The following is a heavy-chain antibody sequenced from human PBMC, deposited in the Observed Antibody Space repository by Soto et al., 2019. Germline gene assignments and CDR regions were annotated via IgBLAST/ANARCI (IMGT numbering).Heavy chain of an antibody. CDR3: ARVLGSGWYSGAFDI. CDR2: IYSGGST. Sequence: EVQLVESGGGLVQPGGSLRLSCAASGFTVSSNYMSWVRQAPGKGLEWVSVIYSGGSTYYADSVKGRFTISRDNSKNTLYLQMNSLRAEDTDVYYCARVLGSGWYSGAFDIWGQGTMVTVSS. V-gene: IGHV3-66*01. CDR1: GFTVSSNY. J-gene: IGHJ3*02. D-gene: IGHD6-19*01.